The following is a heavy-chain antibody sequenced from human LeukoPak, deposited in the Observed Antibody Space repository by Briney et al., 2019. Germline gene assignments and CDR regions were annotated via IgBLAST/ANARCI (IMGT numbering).Heavy chain of an antibody. J-gene: IGHJ5*02. CDR1: GGTFSSYA. Sequence: GASVKVSCKASGGTFSSYATSWVRQAPGQGLEWMGRIIPILGIANYAQKFQGRVTITADKSTSTAYMELSSLRSEDTAVYYCARLRSIAVAGSWGQGTLVTVSS. CDR2: IIPILGIA. D-gene: IGHD6-19*01. CDR3: ARLRSIAVAGS. V-gene: IGHV1-69*04.